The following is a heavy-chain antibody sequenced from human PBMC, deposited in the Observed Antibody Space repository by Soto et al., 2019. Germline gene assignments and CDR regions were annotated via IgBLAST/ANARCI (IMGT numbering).Heavy chain of an antibody. CDR3: SRDSITLFGVVNYGMDV. V-gene: IGHV4-39*01. D-gene: IGHD3-3*01. J-gene: IGHJ6*02. CDR2: IYYSGST. Sequence: PENLRVTCTVSGGSISSSTYYCGWIRQPPGKGLEWIGSIYYSGSTYYNPSLKSRVTISVDTSKNQFSLKLSSVTAADTAVYYCSRDSITLFGVVNYGMDVWGQGTTVT. CDR1: GGSISSSTYY.